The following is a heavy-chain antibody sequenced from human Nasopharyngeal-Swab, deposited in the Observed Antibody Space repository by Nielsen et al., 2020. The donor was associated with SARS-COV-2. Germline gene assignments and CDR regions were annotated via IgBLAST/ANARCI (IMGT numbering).Heavy chain of an antibody. V-gene: IGHV3-48*03. Sequence: GGSLRLSCAASGFTFSSYEMNWVRQAPGKGLEWVSYISSSGSTIYYADSVKGRFTISRDNAKNSLYLQMNSLRAEDTAVYYCARVGYNWNSGYFQHWGQGTLVTVSS. D-gene: IGHD1-7*01. J-gene: IGHJ1*01. CDR3: ARVGYNWNSGYFQH. CDR2: ISSSGSTI. CDR1: GFTFSSYE.